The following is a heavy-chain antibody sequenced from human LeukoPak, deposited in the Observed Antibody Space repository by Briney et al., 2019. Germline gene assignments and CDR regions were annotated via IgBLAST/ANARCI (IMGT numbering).Heavy chain of an antibody. CDR2: IYYSGST. Sequence: PSETLSLTCTVSGGSVSSGSYYWSWIRQPPGKGLEWIGYIYYSGSTNYNPSLKSRVTISVDTSKNQFSLKLSSVTAADTAVYYCARVEESITIFGVVSGGHYFDYWGQGTLVTVSS. CDR3: ARVEESITIFGVVSGGHYFDY. CDR1: GGSVSSGSYY. V-gene: IGHV4-61*01. J-gene: IGHJ4*02. D-gene: IGHD3-3*01.